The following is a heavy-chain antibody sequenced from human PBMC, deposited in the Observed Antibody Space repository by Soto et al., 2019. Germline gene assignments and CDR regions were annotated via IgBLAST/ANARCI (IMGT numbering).Heavy chain of an antibody. D-gene: IGHD6-13*01. J-gene: IGHJ4*02. V-gene: IGHV3-30*18. CDR3: AKDHSSRWYYFDY. CDR1: GFTFSSYG. CDR2: ISYDGSHK. Sequence: GGSLRLSCAASGFTFSSYGMHWVRQAPGKGLEWVAVISYDGSHKYYADSVKGRFTISRDNSKNTLYLQMNSLRAEDTAVYYCAKDHSSRWYYFDYWCQGTLVAVSS.